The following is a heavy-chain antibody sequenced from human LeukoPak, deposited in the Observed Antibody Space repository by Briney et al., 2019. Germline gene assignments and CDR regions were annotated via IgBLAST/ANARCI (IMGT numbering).Heavy chain of an antibody. J-gene: IGHJ4*02. CDR2: IHPSGGNA. V-gene: IGHV1-46*01. CDR3: ARDCSSTTCQGPVLDF. D-gene: IGHD2/OR15-2a*01. Sequence: ASVKISCKASGYPFTSHYVHWVRQAPGQGLEWMGIIHPSGGNARNTQNFQGRVTMTRDMSTSTVHLELSSLRSEDTAVYYCARDCSSTTCQGPVLDFWGQGTLVTVSS. CDR1: GYPFTSHY.